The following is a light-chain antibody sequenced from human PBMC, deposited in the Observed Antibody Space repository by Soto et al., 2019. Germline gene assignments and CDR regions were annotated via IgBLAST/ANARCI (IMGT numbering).Light chain of an antibody. CDR1: SSDVGGYNY. CDR2: ERN. V-gene: IGLV2-8*01. CDR3: CSYAGSSYV. Sequence: HSALTQPPSASGSPGQSVTISCTGSSSDVGGYNYVSWYQQHPGKAPELMIGERNTRPSGLPDRLSASNSGNTASMTGAGVQAEDEDDYYCCSYAGSSYVFGTGTKVTVL. J-gene: IGLJ1*01.